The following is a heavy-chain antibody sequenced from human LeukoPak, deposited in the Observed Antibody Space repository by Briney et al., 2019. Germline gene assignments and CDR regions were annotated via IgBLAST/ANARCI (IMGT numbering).Heavy chain of an antibody. J-gene: IGHJ3*02. CDR2: INSDGSST. CDR1: GFTFNDYW. Sequence: GGSLRLSCAVSGFTFNDYWMHWVRQAPGKGLVWVSRINSDGSSTTYADSVKGRFTISRDNAKNMLYLQMNSLRAEDTAIYYCARESYYSGSSGIWGQGTMVGVSS. D-gene: IGHD3-22*01. V-gene: IGHV3-74*01. CDR3: ARESYYSGSSGI.